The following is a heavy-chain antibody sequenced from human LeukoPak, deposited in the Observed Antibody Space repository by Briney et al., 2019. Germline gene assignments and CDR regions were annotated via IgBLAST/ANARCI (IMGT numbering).Heavy chain of an antibody. CDR1: GGSFSNYY. CDR3: ATRNYYNEGEAWFDP. J-gene: IGHJ5*02. V-gene: IGHV4-34*01. D-gene: IGHD3-22*01. Sequence: SETLSLTCAVQGGSFSNYYWTWILQPPGKGLEWIGEMNHSGSTHYNPSLKSRVTISVDTSKKQFSLNLISVTAADTAVYYCATRNYYNEGEAWFDPWGQGTPVTVSS. CDR2: MNHSGST.